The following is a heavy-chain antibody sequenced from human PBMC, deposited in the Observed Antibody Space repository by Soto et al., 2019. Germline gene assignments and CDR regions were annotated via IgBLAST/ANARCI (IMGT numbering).Heavy chain of an antibody. CDR2: INPNSGDT. CDR3: ARGIVVRGQGWFDP. J-gene: IGHJ5*02. Sequence: ASVKVSGKASGYTFTVYYIHGVLQSPGQGLDWMGWINPNSGDTNLAQKFQGRVTMTRDTSISTTYMELSRLASDDTAAYFCARGIVVRGQGWFDPWGQGTLVTVSS. D-gene: IGHD2-15*01. CDR1: GYTFTVYY. V-gene: IGHV1-2*02.